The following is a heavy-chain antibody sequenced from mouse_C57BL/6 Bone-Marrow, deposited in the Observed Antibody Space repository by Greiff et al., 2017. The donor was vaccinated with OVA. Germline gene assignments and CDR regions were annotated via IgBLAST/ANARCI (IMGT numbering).Heavy chain of an antibody. CDR2: IWSGGST. CDR3: AKKNGDEGYAMDY. J-gene: IGHJ4*01. CDR1: GFSLTSYG. V-gene: IGHV2-5*01. Sequence: QVQLKESGPGLVQPSQSLSITCTVSGFSLTSYGVHWVRQSPGKGLEWLGVIWSGGSTDYNAAFMSRLCITKDNSKSQVFYKMNSLQADDTAIYNCAKKNGDEGYAMDYWGQGTSVTVSS.